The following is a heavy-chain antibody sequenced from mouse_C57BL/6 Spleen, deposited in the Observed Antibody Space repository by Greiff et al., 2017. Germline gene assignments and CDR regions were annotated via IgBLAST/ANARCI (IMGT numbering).Heavy chain of an antibody. V-gene: IGHV2-9-1*01. CDR3: ARKERAMDY. J-gene: IGHJ4*01. Sequence: VQRVESGPGLVAPSQSLSITCTVSGFSLTSYAISWVRPPPGTGLEWLGVLWTGGGTNYNSALKSRLSISKDNSKSQVFLKMNSLQTDDTARYYCARKERAMDYWGQGTSVTVSS. CDR2: LWTGGGT. CDR1: GFSLTSYA. D-gene: IGHD6-2*01.